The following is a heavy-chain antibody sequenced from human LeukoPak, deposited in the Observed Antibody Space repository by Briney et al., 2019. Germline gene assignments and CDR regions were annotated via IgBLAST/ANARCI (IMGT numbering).Heavy chain of an antibody. CDR1: GFTFSNYW. Sequence: PGGSLRLSCAASGFTFSNYWMHWVRQAPGKGLVWVSRINSDGINTSYADSVKGRFTISRDNAKNTLNLQMNSLRAEDTALYYCAKDPSYYGSGVDYWGQGTLVTVSS. D-gene: IGHD3-10*01. V-gene: IGHV3-74*01. CDR3: AKDPSYYGSGVDY. J-gene: IGHJ4*02. CDR2: INSDGINT.